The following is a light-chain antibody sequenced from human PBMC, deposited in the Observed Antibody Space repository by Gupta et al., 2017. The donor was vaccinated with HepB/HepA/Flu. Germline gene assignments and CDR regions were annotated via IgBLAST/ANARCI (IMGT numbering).Light chain of an antibody. CDR1: QSISSW. V-gene: IGKV1-5*03. J-gene: IGKJ2*04. CDR2: KAS. Sequence: DIQMTQSPSTLSASVGDRVTITCRASQSISSWLAWYQQKPGKAPKLLIYKASSLESGVPSRFRGTGSGTEFTLTIISLQPDDFATYYCQQAASLCSFGPGTKLEIK. CDR3: QQAASLCS.